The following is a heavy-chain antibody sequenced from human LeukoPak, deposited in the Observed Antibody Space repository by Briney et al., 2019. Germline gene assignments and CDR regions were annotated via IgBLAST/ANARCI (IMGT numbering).Heavy chain of an antibody. V-gene: IGHV4-31*03. CDR2: IYYSGST. D-gene: IGHD3-3*01. CDR1: GGSISSGGYY. CDR3: ARHNQLDFWSGGNYYYYGMDV. J-gene: IGHJ6*02. Sequence: PSQTLSLTCTVSGGSISSGGYYWSWIRQHPGKGLEWIGYIYYSGSTNYNPSLKSRVTISVDTSKNQFSLKLSSVTAADTAVYYCARHNQLDFWSGGNYYYYGMDVWGQGTTVTVSS.